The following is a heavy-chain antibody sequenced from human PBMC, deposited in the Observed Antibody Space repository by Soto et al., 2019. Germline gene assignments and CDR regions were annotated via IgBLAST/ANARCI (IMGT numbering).Heavy chain of an antibody. CDR2: VSKSDYT. CDR1: GFTVNNYG. V-gene: IGHV3-21*01. Sequence: XESLRLSCVVSGFTVNNYGINWVRQAPGKGLEWVSTVSKSDYTYYSDSVKGRFTISRDNAKNSVSLQMNTLRAEDTAVYYCERGVAVAGNWFDPWGQGTLVTVSS. D-gene: IGHD6-19*01. CDR3: ERGVAVAGNWFDP. J-gene: IGHJ5*02.